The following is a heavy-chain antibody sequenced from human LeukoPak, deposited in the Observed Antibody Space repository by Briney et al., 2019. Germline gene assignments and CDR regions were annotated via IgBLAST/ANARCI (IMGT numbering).Heavy chain of an antibody. CDR1: GFTFSSYG. D-gene: IGHD3-10*01. V-gene: IGHV3-30*18. CDR3: AKPYYYGSRSYMDY. Sequence: PGRSLRLSCAASGFTFSSYGMHWVRQAPRKGLEWVAVISYDGSNTYYADSVKGRFTISRDNSKNMLYLQMNSLRAEDTAVYYCAKPYYYGSRSYMDYWGQGTLVTVSS. CDR2: ISYDGSNT. J-gene: IGHJ4*02.